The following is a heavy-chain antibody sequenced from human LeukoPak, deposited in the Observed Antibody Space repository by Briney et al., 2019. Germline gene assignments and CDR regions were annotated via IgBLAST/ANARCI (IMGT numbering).Heavy chain of an antibody. CDR1: GYTFTSYD. CDR2: MNPNSGNT. Sequence: ASVKVSCKASGYTFTSYDINWVRQATGQGLEWMGWMNPNSGNTGYAQKFRGRVTITRNTSISTAYMELSSLRSEDTAVYYCARAPPSGSVTMIVVVIARNYYMDVWGKGTTVTVSS. V-gene: IGHV1-8*03. J-gene: IGHJ6*03. CDR3: ARAPPSGSVTMIVVVIARNYYMDV. D-gene: IGHD3-22*01.